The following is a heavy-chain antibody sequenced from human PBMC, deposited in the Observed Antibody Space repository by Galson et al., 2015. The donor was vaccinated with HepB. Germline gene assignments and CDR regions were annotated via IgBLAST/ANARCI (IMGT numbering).Heavy chain of an antibody. J-gene: IGHJ2*01. V-gene: IGHV5-10-1*01. CDR3: VRHGLGESSWWYFDL. D-gene: IGHD4-17*01. CDR2: IDPRDSST. CDR1: EYSFTDYW. Sequence: QSGAEVKEPGESLRISCEASEYSFTDYWITWVRQMPGKGLEWMGKIDPRDSSTKNSPSFQGHVTISADTSINTAYLQWSSLKASDTAMYYCVRHGLGESSWWYFDLWGRGTLVTVSS.